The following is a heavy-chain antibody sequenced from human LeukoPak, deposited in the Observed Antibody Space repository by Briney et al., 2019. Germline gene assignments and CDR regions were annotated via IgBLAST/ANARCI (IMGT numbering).Heavy chain of an antibody. CDR2: INHSGST. CDR1: GGSFSGYY. CDR3: ARVPDYYYYYMDV. V-gene: IGHV4-34*01. J-gene: IGHJ6*03. Sequence: SETLSLTCAVYGGSFSGYYWSWIRQPPGKGLEWIGEINHSGSTNYNPSLKSRVTISVDTSKNQFSLKLSSVTAANTAVYYCARVPDYYYYYMDVWGKGTTVTVSS.